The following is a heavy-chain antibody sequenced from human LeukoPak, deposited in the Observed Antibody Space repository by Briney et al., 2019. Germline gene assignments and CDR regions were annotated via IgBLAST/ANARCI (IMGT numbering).Heavy chain of an antibody. CDR1: GYTFTNYG. D-gene: IGHD4-23*01. CDR3: ARGWLAETTVVTPYNY. Sequence: EASVKVSCKASGYTFTNYGISWVRQAPGQGLEWMGWISAYNDNTNFAQRLQGRVTITAVESMSTAYMELSSLRSEDTAVYYCARGWLAETTVVTPYNYWGQGTLVTVSS. V-gene: IGHV1-18*01. J-gene: IGHJ4*02. CDR2: ISAYNDNT.